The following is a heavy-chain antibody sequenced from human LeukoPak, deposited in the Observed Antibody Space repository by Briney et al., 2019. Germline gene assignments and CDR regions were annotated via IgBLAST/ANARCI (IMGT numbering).Heavy chain of an antibody. V-gene: IGHV3-66*02. CDR3: ARSAPVNYYGSGRSLYFDY. Sequence: PGGSLRLSCAASGFTVSSNYMSWVRQAPGKGLEWVSVIYCGGSTYYADSVEGRFTISRDNSKNTLYLQMKSLRAEDTAVYYCARSAPVNYYGSGRSLYFDYWGQGTLVTVSS. D-gene: IGHD3-10*01. J-gene: IGHJ4*02. CDR1: GFTVSSNY. CDR2: IYCGGST.